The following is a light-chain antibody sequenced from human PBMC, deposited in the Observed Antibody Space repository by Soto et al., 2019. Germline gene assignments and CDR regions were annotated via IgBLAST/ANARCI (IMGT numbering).Light chain of an antibody. CDR1: QSVRSK. Sequence: VMTQSPATLSVSPGEAVTISCLASQSVRSKLAWYQQKPGQAPRLFIYGASTRATGIPARFSGSGSGTEFTLTISSLQSEDFAIYYCQQYNNWPPITFGQGTRLEIK. V-gene: IGKV3-15*01. J-gene: IGKJ5*01. CDR2: GAS. CDR3: QQYNNWPPIT.